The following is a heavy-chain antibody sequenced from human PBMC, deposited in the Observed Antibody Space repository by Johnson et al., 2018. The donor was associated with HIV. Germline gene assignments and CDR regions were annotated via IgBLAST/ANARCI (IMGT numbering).Heavy chain of an antibody. D-gene: IGHD3-9*01. Sequence: SLPLSCVASGLTFSNYGMHWVSQAPGQGLEWVGRIKRTRSEGATTDYAALVQGRFTISRDDSRDQAYLQVISLKTEDTAVYYCATVTYDWLNAFDVWCQGTMVTVSS. CDR1: GLTFSNYG. CDR3: ATVTYDWLNAFDV. CDR2: IKRTRSEGATT. J-gene: IGHJ3*01. V-gene: IGHV3-15*01.